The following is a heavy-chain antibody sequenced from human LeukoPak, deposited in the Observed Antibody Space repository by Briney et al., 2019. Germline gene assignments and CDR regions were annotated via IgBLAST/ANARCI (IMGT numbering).Heavy chain of an antibody. CDR1: GGSISSYY. D-gene: IGHD4-17*01. V-gene: IGHV4-59*08. CDR2: IYYSGST. J-gene: IGHJ4*02. CDR3: ARHLGDGDYGFDY. Sequence: SETLSLTCTVSGGSISSYYWSWIRQPPGKGLEWIGYIYYSGSTNYNPSLKSRVTTSVDMSKNQFSLKLSSVTAADTAVYYCARHLGDGDYGFDYWGQGTLVTVSS.